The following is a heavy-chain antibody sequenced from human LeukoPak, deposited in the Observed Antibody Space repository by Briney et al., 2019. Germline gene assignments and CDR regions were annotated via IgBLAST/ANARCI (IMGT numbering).Heavy chain of an antibody. J-gene: IGHJ1*01. CDR3: AREFGLITSH. CDR1: GFTFSSYA. V-gene: IGHV3-23*01. CDR2: ISDNGGST. D-gene: IGHD3/OR15-3a*01. Sequence: PGGSLRLSCAASGFTFSSYAMSWVRQAPGKGLEWVSSISDNGGSTYSADSVKGRFTISRDNSKNTLYLQMNGLRAEDTAVYYCAREFGLITSHWGQGTLVTVSS.